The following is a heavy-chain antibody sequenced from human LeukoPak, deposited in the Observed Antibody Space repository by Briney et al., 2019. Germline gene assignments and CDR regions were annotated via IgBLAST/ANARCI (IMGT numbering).Heavy chain of an antibody. CDR2: ISSSSSYI. CDR3: ARTPPRDIVVVPAATPDY. D-gene: IGHD2-2*01. Sequence: GGSRRLSCAASGFTVSSNYMSWVRQAPGKGLEWVSSISSSSSYIYYADSVKGRFTISRDNAKNSLYLQMNSLRAEDTAVYYCARTPPRDIVVVPAATPDYWGQGTLVTVSS. CDR1: GFTVSSNY. V-gene: IGHV3-21*01. J-gene: IGHJ4*02.